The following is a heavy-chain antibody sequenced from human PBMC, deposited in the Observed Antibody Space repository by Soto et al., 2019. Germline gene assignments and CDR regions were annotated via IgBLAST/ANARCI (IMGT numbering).Heavy chain of an antibody. J-gene: IGHJ4*02. CDR1: GFTFTRYS. CDR3: ARESEDLTSNFDY. V-gene: IGHV3-21*06. Sequence: LRLSCAASGFTFTRYSMNWVRQAPGKGLEWVSSISSTTNYIYYGDSMRGRFTISRDNAKNSLYLGMNSLRAEDTAVYYCARESEDLTSNFDYWGQGXLVTVS. CDR2: ISSTTNYI.